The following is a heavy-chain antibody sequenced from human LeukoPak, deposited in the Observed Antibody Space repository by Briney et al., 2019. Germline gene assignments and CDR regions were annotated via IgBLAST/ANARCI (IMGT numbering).Heavy chain of an antibody. J-gene: IGHJ4*02. V-gene: IGHV4-59*01. D-gene: IGHD3-22*01. CDR1: VRSISSYD. CDR2: IYSTGST. Sequence: PSESLSLTCSVAVRSISSYDGSWIRQPPGKGLEWMGYIYSTGSTNYNPSLNSRVIISVDTSKNQFSLKLSSVTAADTAVYYCARMVYSSGYYVFDYWGQGTLVSVSS. CDR3: ARMVYSSGYYVFDY.